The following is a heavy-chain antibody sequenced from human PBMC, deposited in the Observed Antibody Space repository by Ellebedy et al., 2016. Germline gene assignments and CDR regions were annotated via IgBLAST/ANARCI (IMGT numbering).Heavy chain of an antibody. CDR1: GFTFRSHG. J-gene: IGHJ2*01. V-gene: IGHV3-33*08. CDR2: IWYDGSNK. Sequence: GGSLRLSCAASGFTFRSHGMHWVRQDPGKGLEWVAMIWYDGSNKNYADSVKGRFTIFRDNSKNTLYLQMNSLRAGDTAVYYCARDILPDWYFDLWGRGTLVTVS. CDR3: ARDILPDWYFDL.